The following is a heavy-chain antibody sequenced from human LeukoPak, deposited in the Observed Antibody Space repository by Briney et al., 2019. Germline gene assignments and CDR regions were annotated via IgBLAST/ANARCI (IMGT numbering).Heavy chain of an antibody. J-gene: IGHJ4*02. Sequence: GGSLRLSCAASGFTFSTYAMGWLRQAPGKGLEWVSGIRGSGGSTFYADSVKGRFTISRDNSRNTMYLQMKSLRAADTATYYFVKRGNSEKYCGGTACDYYIYYWGQGTLVTVSS. V-gene: IGHV3-23*01. CDR1: GFTFSTYA. CDR3: VKRGNSEKYCGGTACDYYIYY. CDR2: IRGSGGST. D-gene: IGHD2-21*01.